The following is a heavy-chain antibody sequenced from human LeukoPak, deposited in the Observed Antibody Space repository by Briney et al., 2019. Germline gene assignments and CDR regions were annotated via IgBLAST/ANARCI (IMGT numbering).Heavy chain of an antibody. CDR3: ARVKEYCTNGVCYTNFDY. V-gene: IGHV1-8*01. J-gene: IGHJ4*02. CDR2: MNPNSGNT. Sequence: VASVKVSFKASGYTFTSYDINWVRQATGQGLEWMGWMNPNSGNTGYAQKFQSRVTMTRNTSISTAYMELSSLRSEDTAVYYCARVKEYCTNGVCYTNFDYWGQGTLVTVSS. D-gene: IGHD2-8*01. CDR1: GYTFTSYD.